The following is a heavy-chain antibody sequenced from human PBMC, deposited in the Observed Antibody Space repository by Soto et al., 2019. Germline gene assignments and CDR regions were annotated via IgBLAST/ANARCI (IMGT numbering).Heavy chain of an antibody. CDR3: ARGSAAKRYFDL. Sequence: QVQLEESGPGLVKPSQTLSLMCTVSGVPISGSDYHWSWTRQSPGKGLEWIGYIFPSGATHYNSSLGSRITMSVETSKSQFSLRLTAVTAADTAVYFCARGSAAKRYFDLWGRGTLVTVSS. CDR1: GVPISGSDYH. D-gene: IGHD5-18*01. J-gene: IGHJ2*01. V-gene: IGHV4-30-4*01. CDR2: IFPSGAT.